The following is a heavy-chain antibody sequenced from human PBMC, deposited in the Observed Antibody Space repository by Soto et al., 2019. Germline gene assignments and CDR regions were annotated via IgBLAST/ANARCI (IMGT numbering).Heavy chain of an antibody. J-gene: IGHJ6*02. D-gene: IGHD6-25*01. CDR1: GGTFSSYA. Sequence: QVQLVQSGAEVKKPGSSVKVSCKASGGTFSSYAISWVRQAPGQGLEWMGGIIPIFGTANYAQKFQGRVTMTADESTSTAYMELSSLRSEDTAVYYCASTSGSPHDYYYYGMDVWGQGTTVTVSS. CDR3: ASTSGSPHDYYYYGMDV. V-gene: IGHV1-69*01. CDR2: IIPIFGTA.